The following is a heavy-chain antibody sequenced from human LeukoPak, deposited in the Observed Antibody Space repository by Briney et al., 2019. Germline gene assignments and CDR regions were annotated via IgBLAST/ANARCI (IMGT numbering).Heavy chain of an antibody. CDR2: ISGSGGST. CDR1: GFTFSSYG. D-gene: IGHD2-21*01. V-gene: IGHV3-23*01. Sequence: PGGSLRLSCAASGFTFSSYGMSWVRQAPGKGLEWVSAISGSGGSTYYADSVKGRFTISRDNSKNTLYLQMNSLRAEDTAVYYCAKSPIWRSSPARFDYWGQGTLVTVSS. CDR3: AKSPIWRSSPARFDY. J-gene: IGHJ4*02.